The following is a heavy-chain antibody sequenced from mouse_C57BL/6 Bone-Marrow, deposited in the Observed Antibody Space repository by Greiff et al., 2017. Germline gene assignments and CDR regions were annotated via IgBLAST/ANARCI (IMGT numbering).Heavy chain of an antibody. CDR3: AICPYGNYRYYYAMDY. D-gene: IGHD2-1*01. J-gene: IGHJ4*01. CDR2: IDPANGNT. V-gene: IGHV14-3*01. Sequence: VQLQQSVAELVRPGASVKLSCTASGFNIKNTYMHWVKQRPEQGLEWIGRIDPANGNTKYAPKFQGKATITADTSSTTAYLQHSSLTSEDTAIYYGAICPYGNYRYYYAMDYWGQGTSVTVAS. CDR1: GFNIKNTY.